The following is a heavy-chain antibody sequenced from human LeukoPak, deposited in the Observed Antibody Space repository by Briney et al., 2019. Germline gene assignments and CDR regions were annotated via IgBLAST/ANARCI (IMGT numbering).Heavy chain of an antibody. CDR3: ARDPGDTAMAPENWFDP. CDR2: ISSSSSTI. J-gene: IGHJ5*02. V-gene: IGHV3-48*04. D-gene: IGHD5-18*01. Sequence: GGSLRLSCAASGFTFSSYSMNWVRQAPGKGLEWVSYISSSSSTIYYADSVKGRFTISRDNAKNSLYLQMNSLRAEDTAVYYCARDPGDTAMAPENWFDPWGQGTLVTVSS. CDR1: GFTFSSYS.